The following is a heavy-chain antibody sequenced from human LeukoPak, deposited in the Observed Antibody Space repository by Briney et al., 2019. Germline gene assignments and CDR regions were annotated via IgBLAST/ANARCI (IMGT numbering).Heavy chain of an antibody. CDR2: IYSGDST. CDR1: GFTVSTNY. D-gene: IGHD1-1*01. V-gene: IGHV3-53*01. Sequence: PGGSLRLSCAASGFTVSTNYMSWVRQAPGKGLEWVSVIYSGDSTYYADSVKGRFTISRDNSKNTLYLQVTSLRADDTAVFYCAKEGAEYNLNAWGQGTLVTVSS. CDR3: AKEGAEYNLNA. J-gene: IGHJ5*02.